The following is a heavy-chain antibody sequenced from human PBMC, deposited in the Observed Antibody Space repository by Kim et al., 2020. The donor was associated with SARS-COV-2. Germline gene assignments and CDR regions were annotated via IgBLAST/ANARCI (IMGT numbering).Heavy chain of an antibody. V-gene: IGHV3-53*01. D-gene: IGHD5-18*01. CDR3: AREEGYSYGYVTYGNYYYGMDV. CDR2: IYSGGST. J-gene: IGHJ6*02. Sequence: GGSLRLSCAASGFTVSSNYMSWVRQAPGKGLEWVSVIYSGGSTYYADSVKGRFTISRDNSKNTLYLQMNSLRAEDTAVYYCAREEGYSYGYVTYGNYYYGMDVWGQGTTVTVSS. CDR1: GFTVSSNY.